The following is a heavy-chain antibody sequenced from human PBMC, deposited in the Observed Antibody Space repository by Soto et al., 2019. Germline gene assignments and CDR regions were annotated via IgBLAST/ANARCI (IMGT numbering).Heavy chain of an antibody. V-gene: IGHV3-74*01. CDR2: INSDGSST. D-gene: IGHD3-16*02. CDR1: GFTFSSYW. CDR3: ARDAYRLYYYYGMDV. J-gene: IGHJ6*02. Sequence: GGSLRLSCAASGFTFSSYWMHWVRQAPGKGLVWVSRINSDGSSTSYADSVKGRFTISRDNAKNTLYLQMNSLRAEDTAVYYCARDAYRLYYYYGMDVWGQGTTVTVS.